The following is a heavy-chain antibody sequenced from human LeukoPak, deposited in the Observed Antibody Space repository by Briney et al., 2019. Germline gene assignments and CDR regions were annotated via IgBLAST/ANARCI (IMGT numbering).Heavy chain of an antibody. J-gene: IGHJ4*02. CDR3: AKDHEAATRLPGDY. Sequence: ASGKVSCKASGYTFTSYYTHWVRQAPGQGLERMGVINPTGGSTSYAQKFQGRVTMTRDTSTSTVYMELSSLRSEDTAVYYCAKDHEAATRLPGDYWGQGTLVTVSS. CDR1: GYTFTSYY. CDR2: INPTGGST. V-gene: IGHV1-46*01. D-gene: IGHD6-13*01.